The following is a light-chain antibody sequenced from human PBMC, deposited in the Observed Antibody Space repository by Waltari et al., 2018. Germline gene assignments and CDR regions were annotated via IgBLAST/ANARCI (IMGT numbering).Light chain of an antibody. J-gene: IGKJ4*01. V-gene: IGKV1-12*01. CDR3: QQGHGLPLT. Sequence: DTQMTLSPSSVSASVGDRVPITCRASRDISSWLAWYQQKPGTAPKLLIYAVSSLQSGVPSRFSGSGSGTYFTLTISSLQPEDFAIYYCQQGHGLPLTFGGGTKVEIK. CDR2: AVS. CDR1: RDISSW.